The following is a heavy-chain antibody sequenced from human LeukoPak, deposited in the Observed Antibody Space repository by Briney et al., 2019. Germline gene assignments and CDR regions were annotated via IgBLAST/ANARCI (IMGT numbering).Heavy chain of an antibody. V-gene: IGHV3-11*01. CDR3: ASYYDSSGPVDY. J-gene: IGHJ4*02. CDR2: ISSSGSTM. Sequence: GGSLRLSCAASGFTFSDYYMSWIRQAPGKGLEWVSYISSSGSTMYYADSVKGRFTISRDNAKNSLYLQMNSLRAEDTAVYYCASYYDSSGPVDYWGQGTLITVSS. D-gene: IGHD3-22*01. CDR1: GFTFSDYY.